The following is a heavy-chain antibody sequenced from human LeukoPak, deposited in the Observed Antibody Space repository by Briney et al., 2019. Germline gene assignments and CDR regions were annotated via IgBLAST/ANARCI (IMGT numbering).Heavy chain of an antibody. J-gene: IGHJ4*02. CDR1: GFTFSSYS. Sequence: GGSLRLSCAASGFTFSSYSMNWVRQAPGKGLEWVSSISSSSSYIYYADSVKGRFTISRDNAKNSLYLQMNSLRAEDTAVYYCARDLGGGAAAASGYWGQGTLVTVSS. V-gene: IGHV3-21*01. CDR2: ISSSSSYI. CDR3: ARDLGGGAAAASGY. D-gene: IGHD6-13*01.